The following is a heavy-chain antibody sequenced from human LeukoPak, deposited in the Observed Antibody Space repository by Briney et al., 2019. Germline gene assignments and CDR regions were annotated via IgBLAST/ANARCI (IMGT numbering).Heavy chain of an antibody. CDR3: AREGPLWFGESPGAFDI. D-gene: IGHD3-10*01. CDR1: GFTFDNYA. V-gene: IGHV3-30-3*01. CDR2: ISYDGSNK. J-gene: IGHJ3*02. Sequence: GRSLRLSCEASGFTFDNYAMHWVRQAPGKGLEWVAVISYDGSNKYYADSVKGRFTISRDNSKNTLYLQMNSLRAEDTAVYYCAREGPLWFGESPGAFDIWGQGTMVTVSS.